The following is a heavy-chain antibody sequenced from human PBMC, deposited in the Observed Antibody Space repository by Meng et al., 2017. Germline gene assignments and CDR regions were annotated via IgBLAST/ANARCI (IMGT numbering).Heavy chain of an antibody. CDR2: MSSSSSYI. CDR3: ARVLSSSGWSEIDY. Sequence: LVESVGALVKRGGALRSSLADSCFTCMCDIMNWACEAPWRGLEGVSSMSSSSSYIYYADSVKGRFTISRDNAKNSLYLQMNSLRAEDTAVYYCARVLSSSGWSEIDYWGQGTLVTVSS. J-gene: IGHJ4*02. V-gene: IGHV3-21*01. CDR1: CFTCMCDI. D-gene: IGHD6-19*01.